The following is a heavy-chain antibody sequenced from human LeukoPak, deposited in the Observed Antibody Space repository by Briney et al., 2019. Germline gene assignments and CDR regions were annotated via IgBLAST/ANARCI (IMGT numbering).Heavy chain of an antibody. CDR1: GGSFSGYY. V-gene: IGHV4-34*01. CDR3: ARAVRYFGYYYYYIDV. D-gene: IGHD3-9*01. J-gene: IGHJ6*03. CDR2: INHSGRT. Sequence: PSETLSLTCAVYGGSFSGYYRSWIRQPPGKGLEWIGEINHSGRTNYNPSLKSRVTISVDTSKNQFSLKLTSVTAADTAVYYCARAVRYFGYYYYYIDVWGKGTTVTISS.